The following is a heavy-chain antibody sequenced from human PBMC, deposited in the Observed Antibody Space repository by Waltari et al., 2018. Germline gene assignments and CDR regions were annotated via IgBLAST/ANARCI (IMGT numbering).Heavy chain of an antibody. CDR2: IKPDGSQQ. D-gene: IGHD2-21*02. V-gene: IGHV3-7*03. Sequence: EVQLVDSGGGLVQPGGSLRLSCAASGFTFSSNWMSWVRQAPGRGLEWLANIKPDGSQQYYVDSVRGRFSISRDNAKNSLYLQLNSLRAEDTAVYFCAREYCGGDCRLFDYWGQGTPVTVSS. J-gene: IGHJ4*02. CDR1: GFTFSSNW. CDR3: AREYCGGDCRLFDY.